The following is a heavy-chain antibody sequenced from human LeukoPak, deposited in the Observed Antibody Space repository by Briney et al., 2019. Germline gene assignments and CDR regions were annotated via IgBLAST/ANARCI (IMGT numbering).Heavy chain of an antibody. CDR3: ARDRANVRATFDY. CDR2: ISSSGSTI. D-gene: IGHD1-26*01. Sequence: PGGSRRLSCVASGFSFSTYSMNWVRQAPGKGLEWLSYISSSGSTIYYADSVKGRFTISRDNAKNSVFLQMNSLRAEDTAVYYCARDRANVRATFDYWGQGTLVTVSS. CDR1: GFSFSTYS. J-gene: IGHJ4*02. V-gene: IGHV3-48*04.